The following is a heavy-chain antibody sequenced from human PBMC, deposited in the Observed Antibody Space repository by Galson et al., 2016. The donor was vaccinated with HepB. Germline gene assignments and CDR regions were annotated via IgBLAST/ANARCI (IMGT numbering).Heavy chain of an antibody. J-gene: IGHJ3*01. Sequence: SETLSLTCTVSGGSISSYYWNWTRQPPGKALEWIGYILSSGNTNYNPSLWSRVTISLDTSRNQFSLNLRSVTASDTAVYYCASPIHLWALEYWGQGTVVTVSS. D-gene: IGHD5-18*01. CDR3: ASPIHLWALEY. CDR2: ILSSGNT. CDR1: GGSISSYY. V-gene: IGHV4-59*01.